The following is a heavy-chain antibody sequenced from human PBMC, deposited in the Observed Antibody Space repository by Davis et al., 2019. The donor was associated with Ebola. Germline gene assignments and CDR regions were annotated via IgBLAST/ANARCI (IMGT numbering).Heavy chain of an antibody. CDR3: ARDRMVRGVNPYYFDY. CDR1: AYTFTSYG. CDR2: ISAYNGNT. D-gene: IGHD3-10*01. J-gene: IGHJ4*02. V-gene: IGHV1-18*04. Sequence: ASPKVSCKASAYTFTSYGTSWVRHAPGQGLVWMGWISAYNGNTNYAQKLQGRVTMTTDTSTSTAYMELRSLRSDDTAVSYCARDRMVRGVNPYYFDYWGQGTLVTVSS.